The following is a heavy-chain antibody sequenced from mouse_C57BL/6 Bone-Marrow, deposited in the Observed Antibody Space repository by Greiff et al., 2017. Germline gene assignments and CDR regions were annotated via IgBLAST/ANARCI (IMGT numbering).Heavy chain of an antibody. Sequence: VQLQQSGAELVKPGASVKMSCKASGYTFTSYWITWVKQRPGQGLEWIGDIYPGSGSTNYNEKFKSKATLTVDTSSSTAYMQLSSLTSEDSAVYYCARELLTGPYFDYWGQGTTLTVSS. CDR2: IYPGSGST. CDR3: ARELLTGPYFDY. D-gene: IGHD4-1*01. J-gene: IGHJ2*01. V-gene: IGHV1-55*01. CDR1: GYTFTSYW.